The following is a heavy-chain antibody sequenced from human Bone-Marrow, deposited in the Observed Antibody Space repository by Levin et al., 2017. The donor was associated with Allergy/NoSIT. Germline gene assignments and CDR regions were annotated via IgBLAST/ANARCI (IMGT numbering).Heavy chain of an antibody. V-gene: IGHV3-48*01. J-gene: IGHJ4*02. Sequence: GGSLRLSCAASGFAFSSFSMNWVRQAPGKGLEWLAYISTSSTTIYYADSVKGRFTVSRDNAENSMYLQMDNLRAEDTAVYYCAILVVVAAASVDNWGQGTLVTVSS. CDR2: ISTSSTTI. CDR3: AILVVVAAASVDN. CDR1: GFAFSSFS. D-gene: IGHD2-15*01.